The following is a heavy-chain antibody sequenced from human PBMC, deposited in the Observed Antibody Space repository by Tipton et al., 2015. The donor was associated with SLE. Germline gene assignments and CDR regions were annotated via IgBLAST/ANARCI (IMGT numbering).Heavy chain of an antibody. CDR3: ARGYQLPLGPYYYYYMDV. J-gene: IGHJ6*03. Sequence: TLSLTCTVSGGSISSYYWNWIRQPPGKGLEWIGHIHHSGSTTYNPSLQSRVTISRDTSKNQFSLKLSSVTAADTAVYYCARGYQLPLGPYYYYYMDVWGKGTTVTVSS. V-gene: IGHV4-59*01. CDR1: GGSISSYY. CDR2: IHHSGST. D-gene: IGHD2-2*01.